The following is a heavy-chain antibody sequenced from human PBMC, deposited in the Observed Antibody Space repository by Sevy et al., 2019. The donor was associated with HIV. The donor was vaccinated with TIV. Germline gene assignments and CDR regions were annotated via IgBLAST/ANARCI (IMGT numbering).Heavy chain of an antibody. CDR3: VRAIQSDGSF. V-gene: IGHV3-7*01. CDR1: GFNLENFW. CDR2: IRQDGTEI. D-gene: IGHD6-19*01. J-gene: IGHJ4*02. Sequence: GGSLRLSCVASGFNLENFWMSWVRQAPGKGLEWVANIRQDGTEIYYVASVKGRFTISRDNARNLVHLQMNSLRVEDTALYYCVRAIQSDGSFWGQGALVTVSS.